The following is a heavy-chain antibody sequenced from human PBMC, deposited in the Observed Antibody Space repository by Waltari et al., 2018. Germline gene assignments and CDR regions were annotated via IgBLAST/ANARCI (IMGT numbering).Heavy chain of an antibody. CDR2: VSGGSTYI. Sequence: LSCAASGFPFSSYSMNWVRQAPGMGLEWVSSVSGGSTYIYYADSVKGRFTSSRANAKNSLYLQMNSLRAEDTAVYYCARDRLGERFLEWFEGDCDYMDVWGKGPSVTVSS. D-gene: IGHD3-3*01. CDR1: GFPFSSYS. V-gene: IGHV3-21*01. J-gene: IGHJ6*03. CDR3: ARDRLGERFLEWFEGDCDYMDV.